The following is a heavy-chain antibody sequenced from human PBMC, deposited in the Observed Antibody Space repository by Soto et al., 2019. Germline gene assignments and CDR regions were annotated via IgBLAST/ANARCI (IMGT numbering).Heavy chain of an antibody. CDR3: AKDLVGADQLGGWFDP. J-gene: IGHJ5*02. CDR1: GFTFSSYA. D-gene: IGHD1-26*01. Sequence: GGSLRLSCAASGFTFSSYAMSWVRQAPGKGLEWVSAISGSGGSTYYADSGKGRFTISRDNSKNTLYLQMNSLRAEDTAVYYCAKDLVGADQLGGWFDPWGQGTLVTVSS. V-gene: IGHV3-23*01. CDR2: ISGSGGST.